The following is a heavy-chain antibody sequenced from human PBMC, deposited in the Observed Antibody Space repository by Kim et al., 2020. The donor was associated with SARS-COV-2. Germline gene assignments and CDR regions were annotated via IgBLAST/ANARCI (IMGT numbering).Heavy chain of an antibody. J-gene: IGHJ4*02. D-gene: IGHD4-4*01. Sequence: NYNPSLKSRVTISVDTSKNQFSLKLSSVTAADTAVYYCARSRQSTYYFDYWGQGTLVTVSS. V-gene: IGHV4-59*01. CDR3: ARSRQSTYYFDY.